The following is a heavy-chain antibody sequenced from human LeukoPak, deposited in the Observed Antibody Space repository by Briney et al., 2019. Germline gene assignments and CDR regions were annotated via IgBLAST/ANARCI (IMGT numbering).Heavy chain of an antibody. D-gene: IGHD3-3*01. CDR1: GFTFSSYS. CDR2: ISSSSSYI. CDR3: ARANYDFWSGSDY. V-gene: IGHV3-21*01. Sequence: GGSLRLSCAASGFTFSSYSMNWVRQAPGKGLEWVSSISSSSSYIYYADSVKGRFTISRDNAKNSLYLQINSLRAEDTAVYYCARANYDFWSGSDYWGQGTLVTVSS. J-gene: IGHJ4*02.